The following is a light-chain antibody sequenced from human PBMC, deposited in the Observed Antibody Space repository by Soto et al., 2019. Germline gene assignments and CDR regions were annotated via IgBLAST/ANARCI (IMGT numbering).Light chain of an antibody. CDR1: QSISSY. CDR2: AAS. Sequence: IHMTQSASSLSASVWNRVTITCRASQSISSYLNWYHQKAGKAPKLLIYAASSLQSGVPSRFSGSGYGTDFNLTISSLQTEDFATYYCQQSYSTTITFGQGTRLEI. V-gene: IGKV1-39*01. CDR3: QQSYSTTIT. J-gene: IGKJ5*01.